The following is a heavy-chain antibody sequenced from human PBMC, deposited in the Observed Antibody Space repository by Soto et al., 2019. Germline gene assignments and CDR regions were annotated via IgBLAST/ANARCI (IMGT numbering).Heavy chain of an antibody. CDR2: IFYSGSTY. V-gene: IGHV4-39*02. J-gene: IGHJ4*02. Sequence: PLESLSVTCAVSVGSTSSSDYYWGWILQSPGKGLEWVVSIFYSGSTYAYYNPSLKSRATVSMDTSGNHFSLKLSSVTAADTAVYYCSRRPIGYKSGWDYWGQGSRVTVSS. CDR3: SRRPIGYKSGWDY. D-gene: IGHD3-3*01. CDR1: VGSTSSSDYY.